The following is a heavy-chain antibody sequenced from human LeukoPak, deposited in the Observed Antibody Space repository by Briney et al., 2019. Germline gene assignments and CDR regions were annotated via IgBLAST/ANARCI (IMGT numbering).Heavy chain of an antibody. J-gene: IGHJ4*02. CDR1: GGSFSGYY. Sequence: SETLPLTCAVYGGSFSGYYWSWIRQPPGKGLEWIGSIYYSGSTYYNPSLKSRVTISVDTSKNQFSLKLSSVTAADTAVYYCARASSGYYYVLDYWGQGTLVTVSS. D-gene: IGHD3-22*01. CDR3: ARASSGYYYVLDY. CDR2: IYYSGST. V-gene: IGHV4-34*01.